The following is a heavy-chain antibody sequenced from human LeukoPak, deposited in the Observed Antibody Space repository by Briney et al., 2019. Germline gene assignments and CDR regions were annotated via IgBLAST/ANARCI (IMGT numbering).Heavy chain of an antibody. CDR2: IYYSGST. J-gene: IGHJ4*02. V-gene: IGHV4-31*03. CDR1: GGSISSGGYY. CDR3: ARLGYFDWTSPWQLDY. Sequence: SQTLSLTCTVSGGSISSGGYYWSWIRQHPGKGLEWIGYIYYSGSTYYNPSLKSRVTISVDTSKNQFSLKLSSVTAADTAVYYCARLGYFDWTSPWQLDYWGQGTLVTVSS. D-gene: IGHD3-9*01.